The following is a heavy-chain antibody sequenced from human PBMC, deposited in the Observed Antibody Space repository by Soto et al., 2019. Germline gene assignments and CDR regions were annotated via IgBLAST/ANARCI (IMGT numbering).Heavy chain of an antibody. CDR2: ISGSGATT. Sequence: PGGSLRLSCAASGFTFSSYAMTWVRQAPGKGLEWVSGISGSGATTSYADSVKGRFTISRDNSKNTLYLQMNSLRAEDTAVYYCARDPNYYDSSGYPTPLDYWGQGTLVTVSS. V-gene: IGHV3-23*01. J-gene: IGHJ4*02. CDR3: ARDPNYYDSSGYPTPLDY. D-gene: IGHD3-22*01. CDR1: GFTFSSYA.